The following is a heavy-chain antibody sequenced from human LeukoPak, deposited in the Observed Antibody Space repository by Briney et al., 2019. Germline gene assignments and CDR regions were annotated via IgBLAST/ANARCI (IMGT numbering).Heavy chain of an antibody. CDR2: FYYSGST. D-gene: IGHD3-10*01. J-gene: IGHJ1*01. Sequence: SETLSLTCTVSGGSISSSNYYWGWIRQPPGKGLEWIGNFYYSGSTYYNPSLKSRVTISVDTSKNQFSLKLSSVTAADTAVYYCANHPGLARREYGSGPGYFEHWGQGTLVTVSS. CDR3: ANHPGLARREYGSGPGYFEH. V-gene: IGHV4-39*01. CDR1: GGSISSSNYY.